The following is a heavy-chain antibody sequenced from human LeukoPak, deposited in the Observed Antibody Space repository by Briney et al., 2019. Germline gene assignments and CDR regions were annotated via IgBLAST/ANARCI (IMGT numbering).Heavy chain of an antibody. D-gene: IGHD5-12*01. CDR2: MNPKSGNT. J-gene: IGHJ4*02. CDR3: ARNSGSADC. Sequence: ASVKVSCKASGYSFMDYDISWVRQATGQGLEWMGWMNPKSGNTGYAEKFQGRVAMTRDTSVGTAYMELSSLRSEDTAVYYCARNSGSADCWGQGTLVTVSS. V-gene: IGHV1-8*01. CDR1: GYSFMDYD.